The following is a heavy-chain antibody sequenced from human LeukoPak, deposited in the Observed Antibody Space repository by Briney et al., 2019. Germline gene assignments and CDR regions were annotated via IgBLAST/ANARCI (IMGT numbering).Heavy chain of an antibody. CDR3: ARDQGCTSATCRNNWFDP. Sequence: PGGSLRLSCAASGFTVSDNYMSWVRQAPGKGLEWVAVVYSGGTTYYAASVKGRFTISRDSSKNPLDLQMNSLRPEDTAVYFCARDQGCTSATCRNNWFDPWGQGTLVTVSS. CDR2: VYSGGTT. D-gene: IGHD2-2*01. CDR1: GFTVSDNY. V-gene: IGHV3-66*02. J-gene: IGHJ5*02.